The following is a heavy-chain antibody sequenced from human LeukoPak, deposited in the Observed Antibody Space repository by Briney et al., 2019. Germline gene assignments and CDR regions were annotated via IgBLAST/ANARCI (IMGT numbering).Heavy chain of an antibody. Sequence: GGSLRLSCAASGFTFSTYWMHWVRQAPGKGLVWVSRIKSDGSTNYADSVQGRFTISRDNAKNTLSLQMNSLRPEDTGVYYCARAPSEIGGYYPEYFRHWGQGTLVTVSS. V-gene: IGHV3-74*01. J-gene: IGHJ1*01. D-gene: IGHD3-3*01. CDR2: IKSDGST. CDR1: GFTFSTYW. CDR3: ARAPSEIGGYYPEYFRH.